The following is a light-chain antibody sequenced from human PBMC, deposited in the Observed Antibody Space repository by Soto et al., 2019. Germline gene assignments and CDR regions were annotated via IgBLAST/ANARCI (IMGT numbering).Light chain of an antibody. CDR2: DAS. CDR1: QDITNF. Sequence: DIRVTQSPSSLSASVGDRVTITCWASQDITNFLNWYQQKPVRAPKLLIYDASSLQSGVPSRFSGSGSGPDFTLTISSLQPEDFATYYCQQSYSTPRTFGQGTKVDIK. CDR3: QQSYSTPRT. V-gene: IGKV1-39*01. J-gene: IGKJ1*01.